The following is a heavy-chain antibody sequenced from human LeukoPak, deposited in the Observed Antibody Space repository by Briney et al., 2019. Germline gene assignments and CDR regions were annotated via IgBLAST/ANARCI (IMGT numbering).Heavy chain of an antibody. J-gene: IGHJ4*02. CDR1: GFTLSNYA. CDR2: IKNDGSAK. CDR3: ARAPGHDSHDWVSQFDC. D-gene: IGHD5-12*01. V-gene: IGHV3-7*01. Sequence: GGSLRLSCAASGFTLSNYAMSWVRQAPGKGLEWVANIKNDGSAKYYVESVKGRFTISRDNAKNSLYLLMNSLRAEDTAVYYCARAPGHDSHDWVSQFDCWGQGTLVTVSS.